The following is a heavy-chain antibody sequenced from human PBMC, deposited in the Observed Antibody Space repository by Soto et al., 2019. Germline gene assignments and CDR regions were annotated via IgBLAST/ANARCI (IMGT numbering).Heavy chain of an antibody. Sequence: GGSLRLSCAASGFTFSSYAMSWVRQAPGKGLEWVSAIGGSGGSTYYADSMKGRFTISRDNSKNTLYLQMNSLRAEETAVYYCAKDPIAVAGFSVNPVDYWGQGTLVTVSS. J-gene: IGHJ4*02. CDR3: AKDPIAVAGFSVNPVDY. CDR1: GFTFSSYA. V-gene: IGHV3-23*01. CDR2: IGGSGGST. D-gene: IGHD6-19*01.